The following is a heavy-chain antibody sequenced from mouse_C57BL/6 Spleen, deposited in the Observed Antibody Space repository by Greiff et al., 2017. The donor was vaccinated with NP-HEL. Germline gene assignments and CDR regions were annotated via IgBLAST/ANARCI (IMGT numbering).Heavy chain of an antibody. CDR3: ARDYSILDY. CDR2: INPGSGGT. D-gene: IGHD2-5*01. J-gene: IGHJ2*01. Sequence: VQLQQSGAELVRPGTSVKVSCKASGYAFTNYLIEWVKQRPGQGLEWIGVINPGSGGTNYNEKFKGKATLTADKSSSTAYMQLSSLTSEDSAVYVCARDYSILDYWGQGTTLTVSS. CDR1: GYAFTNYL. V-gene: IGHV1-54*01.